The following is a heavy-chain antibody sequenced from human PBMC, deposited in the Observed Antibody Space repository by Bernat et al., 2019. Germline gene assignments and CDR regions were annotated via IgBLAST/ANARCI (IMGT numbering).Heavy chain of an antibody. CDR3: ARGSSDYGDYEDYCGMDV. Sequence: QVQLVESGGGVVQPGRSLRLSCAASGFTFSSYAMHWVRQAPGKGLEWVAVISYDGSNKYYADSVKGRFTISRDNSKNTLYLQMNSLRAEDTAVYYCARGSSDYGDYEDYCGMDVWGQGTTVTVSS. V-gene: IGHV3-30-3*01. J-gene: IGHJ6*02. CDR2: ISYDGSNK. CDR1: GFTFSSYA. D-gene: IGHD4-17*01.